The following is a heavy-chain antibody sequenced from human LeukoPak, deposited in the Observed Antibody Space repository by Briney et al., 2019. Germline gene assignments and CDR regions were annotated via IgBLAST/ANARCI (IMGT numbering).Heavy chain of an antibody. V-gene: IGHV3-15*01. D-gene: IGHD3-9*01. CDR3: TTSVLRYFDWSHNWFDP. Sequence: PGGSLRLSCAASGFTFSNAWMSWVRQAPGKGLEWVGRIKSKTDGGTTDYAAPVKGRFTISRDDSKNTLYLQMNSLKTEDTAVYYCTTSVLRYFDWSHNWFDPWGQGTLVTVSS. CDR1: GFTFSNAW. J-gene: IGHJ5*02. CDR2: IKSKTDGGTT.